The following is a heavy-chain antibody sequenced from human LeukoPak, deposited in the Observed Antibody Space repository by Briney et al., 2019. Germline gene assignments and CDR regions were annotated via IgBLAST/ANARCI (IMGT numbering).Heavy chain of an antibody. J-gene: IGHJ4*02. CDR1: GFTFSSYW. Sequence: PGGSLRLSCAASGFTFSSYWMSWVRQAPGKGLEWVANIKQDGSEKYYVDSVKGRFTISRDNAKNSLYLQMNSLRAEDTAVYYCARDTQYSSGWIEGYFDYWGQGTLVTVSS. D-gene: IGHD6-19*01. V-gene: IGHV3-7*01. CDR2: IKQDGSEK. CDR3: ARDTQYSSGWIEGYFDY.